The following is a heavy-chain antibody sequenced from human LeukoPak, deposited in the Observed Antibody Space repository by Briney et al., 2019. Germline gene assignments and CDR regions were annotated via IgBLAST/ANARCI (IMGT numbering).Heavy chain of an antibody. Sequence: PGGSLRLSSSASWFTVITNDMTWVRQAPGEGLEWGSVLYSDGNTKYADSVQGRFTISRDNSKNTLYLEMNSLSPDDTAVYYCARGVEPLAANTLAYWGQGTLVTVSS. J-gene: IGHJ4*02. CDR1: WFTVITND. CDR2: LYSDGNT. D-gene: IGHD1-14*01. V-gene: IGHV3-53*01. CDR3: ARGVEPLAANTLAY.